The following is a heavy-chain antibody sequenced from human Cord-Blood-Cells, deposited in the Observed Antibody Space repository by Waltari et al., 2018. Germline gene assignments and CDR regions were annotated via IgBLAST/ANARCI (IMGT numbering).Heavy chain of an antibody. CDR2: FDPEDGET. V-gene: IGHV1-24*01. D-gene: IGHD1-26*01. CDR1: GYTLPELS. J-gene: IGHJ6*03. CDR3: ATLGGISGSYYYYYYMDV. Sequence: QVQLVQSGAEVKKPGASVKVSCKVSGYTLPELSMHWVRQAPGHGLEWMGGFDPEDGETIYAQKFQGRVTMTEDTSTDTAYMELSSLRSEDTAVYYCATLGGISGSYYYYYYMDVWGKGTTVTVSS.